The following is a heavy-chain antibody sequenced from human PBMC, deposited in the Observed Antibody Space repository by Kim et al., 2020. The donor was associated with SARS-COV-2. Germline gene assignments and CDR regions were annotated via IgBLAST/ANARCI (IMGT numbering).Heavy chain of an antibody. D-gene: IGHD3-10*01. J-gene: IGHJ5*02. CDR2: INPNSGGT. CDR3: ARAITMVRGVMEGNWFDP. V-gene: IGHV1-2*06. Sequence: ASVKVSCKASGYTFTGYYMHWVRQAPGQGLEWMGRINPNSGGTNYAQKFQGRVTMTRDTSISTAYMELSRLRSDDTAVYYCARAITMVRGVMEGNWFDPWGQGTLVTVSS. CDR1: GYTFTGYY.